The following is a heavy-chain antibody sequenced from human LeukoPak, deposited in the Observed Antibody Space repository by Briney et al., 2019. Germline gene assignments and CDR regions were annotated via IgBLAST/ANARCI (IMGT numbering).Heavy chain of an antibody. V-gene: IGHV4-39*01. CDR2: IYFSGNT. Sequence: SETLSLTCTVSGDSISCSRCYGDWIRQPPGKGLEWIGSIYFSGNTYYSPSLKSRLTISVDTSRNQFSLKLSSVTAADTAVYYCARVKFSSGIYTYFDYWGQGTLVTVSS. J-gene: IGHJ4*02. CDR3: ARVKFSSGIYTYFDY. D-gene: IGHD3-10*01. CDR1: GDSISCSRCY.